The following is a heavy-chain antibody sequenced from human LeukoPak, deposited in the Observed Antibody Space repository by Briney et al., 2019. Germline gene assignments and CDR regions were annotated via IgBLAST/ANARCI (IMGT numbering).Heavy chain of an antibody. J-gene: IGHJ4*02. CDR1: GFSFTSYG. D-gene: IGHD6-13*01. Sequence: ASVKVSCKASGFSFTSYGFSWVRQSPGQGLEWMGWISAYDGSTNYALKLQGRVTMATDTSTSTAYMDLRSLRSDDSAVYFCARIAEQHLQYYYDYWGQGTLVTVSS. CDR2: ISAYDGST. V-gene: IGHV1-18*01. CDR3: ARIAEQHLQYYYDY.